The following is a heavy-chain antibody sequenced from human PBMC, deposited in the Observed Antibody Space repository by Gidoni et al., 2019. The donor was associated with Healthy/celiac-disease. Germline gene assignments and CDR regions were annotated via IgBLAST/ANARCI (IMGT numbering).Heavy chain of an antibody. CDR3: ARGGTGYCSGGSCYFDY. D-gene: IGHD2-15*01. Sequence: EVQLVESGGGLVQPGRSLRLSCAASGFTFSSYWMHWVRQAPGKGLVWVSRINSDGSSTSYADSVKGRFTISRDNAKNTLYLQMNSLRAEDTAVYYCARGGTGYCSGGSCYFDYWGQGTLVTVSS. J-gene: IGHJ4*02. CDR2: INSDGSST. CDR1: GFTFSSYW. V-gene: IGHV3-74*01.